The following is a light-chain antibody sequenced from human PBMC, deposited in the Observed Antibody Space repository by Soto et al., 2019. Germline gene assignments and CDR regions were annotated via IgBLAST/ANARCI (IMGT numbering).Light chain of an antibody. Sequence: DIQMTQSPSTLSASVGDRVTITCRASQSISSWLAWYQQKPGKAPKLLIYDASSLESGVPSRFSGSGSGTEFTLTISSLQPDDFATYYCQQYNSYPSTFGQGTKVGIK. CDR3: QQYNSYPST. V-gene: IGKV1-5*01. CDR2: DAS. J-gene: IGKJ1*01. CDR1: QSISSW.